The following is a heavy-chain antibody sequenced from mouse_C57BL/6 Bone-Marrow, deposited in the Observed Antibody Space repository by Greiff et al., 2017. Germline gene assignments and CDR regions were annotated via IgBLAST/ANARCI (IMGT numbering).Heavy chain of an antibody. CDR1: GFSFNTYA. V-gene: IGHV10-1*01. J-gene: IGHJ1*03. Sequence: EVQGVESGGGLVQPKGSLKLSCAASGFSFNTYAMNWVRQAPGKGLEWVARIRSKSNNYATYYADSVKDRFTISRDDSESMLYLQMNNLKTEDTAMYYCVSVITTVVAHWYFDVWGTGTTVTVSS. D-gene: IGHD1-1*01. CDR3: VSVITTVVAHWYFDV. CDR2: IRSKSNNYAT.